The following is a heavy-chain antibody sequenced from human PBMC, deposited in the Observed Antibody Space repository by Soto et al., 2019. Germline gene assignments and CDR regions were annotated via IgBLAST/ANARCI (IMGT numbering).Heavy chain of an antibody. J-gene: IGHJ6*02. CDR1: GFIFSGSA. Sequence: GGSLRLSCAASGFIFSGSAIHWVRQASGKGLEWVGRIRSRANNFATSSAASVKGRFTFSRDDSKNTAYLQMNTLKPEDTAVYYRARGQGAAIGDYYYHGMDVWGQGTTVTVS. D-gene: IGHD2-2*02. CDR3: ARGQGAAIGDYYYHGMDV. V-gene: IGHV3-73*01. CDR2: IRSRANNFAT.